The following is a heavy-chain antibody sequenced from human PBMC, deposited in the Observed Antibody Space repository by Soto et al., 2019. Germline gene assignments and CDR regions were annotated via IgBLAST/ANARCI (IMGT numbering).Heavy chain of an antibody. J-gene: IGHJ4*02. Sequence: PWWSLRLSCSASVFTFSSYGMHWVRQAPGKGLEWVASISSGSSDTWYADSVKGRFIISRDNAQNSLFLQMNTLRPEDTAMYYCARVAYWGPGTQVTVSS. CDR1: VFTFSSYG. CDR2: ISSGSSDT. V-gene: IGHV3-21*01. CDR3: ARVAY.